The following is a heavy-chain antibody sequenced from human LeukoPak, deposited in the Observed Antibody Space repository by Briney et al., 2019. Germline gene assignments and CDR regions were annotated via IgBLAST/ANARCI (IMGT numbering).Heavy chain of an antibody. D-gene: IGHD3-22*01. CDR3: ARDKYFYDSRGYVFDY. J-gene: IGHJ4*02. CDR2: IYYSGST. CDR1: GDSISSSSSY. Sequence: SETLSLTCTVSGDSISSSSSYWGWIRQPPGEGLEWIGSIYYSGSTYYNTSLKSRVTISVDTSKNQFSLKLSSVTAADTALYYCARDKYFYDSRGYVFDYWGQGTLVTVSS. V-gene: IGHV4-39*07.